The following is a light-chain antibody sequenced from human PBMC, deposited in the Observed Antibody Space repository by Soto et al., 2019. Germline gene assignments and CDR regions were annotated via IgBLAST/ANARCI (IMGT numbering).Light chain of an antibody. CDR3: QSYDTNSVI. Sequence: NFMLTQPHSVSESPGKTLTISCVGSGGDIARNFVQWYQQRPGSAPTTVIYEDNLRPSVVPDRFSGSIDSSSNSASLTISGLDTEDEAVYYCQSYDTNSVIFGGGTKLTVL. CDR1: GGDIARNF. J-gene: IGLJ2*01. V-gene: IGLV6-57*02. CDR2: EDN.